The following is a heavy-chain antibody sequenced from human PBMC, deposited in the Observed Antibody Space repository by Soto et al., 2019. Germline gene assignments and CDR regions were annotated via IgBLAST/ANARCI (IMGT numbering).Heavy chain of an antibody. J-gene: IGHJ4*02. Sequence: SETLSLTCAVSGYSISSDYCWGWIRQPPGKGLEWIGSISHSGSAYYNPSLKTRVTMSVDTSKNQFSLKLSSVTAADTALYYCARGLSGGFDYWGQGTLVTVSS. V-gene: IGHV4-38-2*01. D-gene: IGHD7-27*01. CDR2: ISHSGSA. CDR3: ARGLSGGFDY. CDR1: GYSISSDYC.